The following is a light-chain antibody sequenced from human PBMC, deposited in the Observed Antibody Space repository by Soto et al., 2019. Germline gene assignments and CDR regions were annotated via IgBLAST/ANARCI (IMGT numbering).Light chain of an antibody. V-gene: IGLV4-69*01. CDR1: SGHSSYA. CDR2: LNSDGSH. CDR3: QTWGTGMGV. J-gene: IGLJ3*02. Sequence: QAVVTQSPSASASLGASVTLTCTLSSGHSSYAIAWHQQQPEKSPRYLMKLNSDGSHSKGDGIPDRFSGSSSGAERYLTISSLQSEDEADYYCQTWGTGMGVFGGGTKLTVL.